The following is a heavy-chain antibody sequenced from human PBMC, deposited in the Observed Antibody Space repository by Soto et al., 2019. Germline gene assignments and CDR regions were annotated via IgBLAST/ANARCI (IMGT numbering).Heavy chain of an antibody. CDR1: GGAIISGTC. CDR3: ARRIPAAPNWFDP. Sequence: SETLSLTCAVSGGAIISGTCLSLFRHSPGRGLEWIGEIYHSGSPNYNPSLKSRVTMSVDKSKNLFSLSLSSVTAADSALYYCARRIPAAPNWFDPWGQGTLVTVSS. J-gene: IGHJ5*02. D-gene: IGHD2-2*01. CDR2: IYHSGSP. V-gene: IGHV4-4*02.